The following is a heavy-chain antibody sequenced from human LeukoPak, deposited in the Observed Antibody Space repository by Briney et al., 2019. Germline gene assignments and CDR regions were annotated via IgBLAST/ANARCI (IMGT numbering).Heavy chain of an antibody. CDR3: ARRRSWGYCSSTSCYNWFDP. J-gene: IGHJ5*02. D-gene: IGHD2-2*01. CDR1: GASISGSSYY. Sequence: TSETLSLTCTVSGASISGSSYYWGWIRQPPGKGLEWIGRIYTSGSTNYNPSLKGRATISVESDKQFSLKLTSVTAADTAVYYCARRRSWGYCSSTSCYNWFDPWGQGTLVTVSS. V-gene: IGHV4-39*07. CDR2: IYTSGST.